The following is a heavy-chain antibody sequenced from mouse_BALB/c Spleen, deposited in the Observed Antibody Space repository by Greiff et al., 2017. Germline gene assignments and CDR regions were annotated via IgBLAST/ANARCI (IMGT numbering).Heavy chain of an antibody. CDR3: ERSGPFPMGY. J-gene: IGHJ3*01. CDR1: GFTFSSFG. CDR2: ISSGSSTI. V-gene: IGHV5-17*02. Sequence: DVHLVESGGGLVQPGGSRKLSCAASGFTFSSFGMHWVRQAPEKGLEWVAYISSGSSTIYYADTVKGRFTISKDNHKNTLFLQMTSLRSEDSAMYNYERSGPFPMGYWGQGTLVTVSA. D-gene: IGHD3-1*01.